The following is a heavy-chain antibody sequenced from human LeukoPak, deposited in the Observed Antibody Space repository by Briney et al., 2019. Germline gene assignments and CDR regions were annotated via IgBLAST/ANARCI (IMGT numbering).Heavy chain of an antibody. Sequence: GGSLRLSCAASGFTFSSYAMSWVRQAPGKGLEWDSAISGSGGSTYYADSVKGRFTISRDNSKNTLYLQMNSLRAEDTAVYYCAGYYDILTGDDAFDIWGQGTMVTVSS. CDR2: ISGSGGST. V-gene: IGHV3-23*01. CDR1: GFTFSSYA. J-gene: IGHJ3*02. D-gene: IGHD3-9*01. CDR3: AGYYDILTGDDAFDI.